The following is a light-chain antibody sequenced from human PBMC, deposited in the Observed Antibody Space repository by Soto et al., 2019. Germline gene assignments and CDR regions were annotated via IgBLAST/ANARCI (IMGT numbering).Light chain of an antibody. J-gene: IGLJ2*01. CDR2: YNT. V-gene: IGLV1-40*01. Sequence: QSVLSQPPSASGTPGQRVTISCSGTRSNIAGNAVNWYQQLPGTAPKLLISYNTNRPSGVPDRFSGSKSGTSASLAISGLQPEDEADYYCQCYDSSLTVLFGGGTKLTVL. CDR3: QCYDSSLTVL. CDR1: RSNIAGNA.